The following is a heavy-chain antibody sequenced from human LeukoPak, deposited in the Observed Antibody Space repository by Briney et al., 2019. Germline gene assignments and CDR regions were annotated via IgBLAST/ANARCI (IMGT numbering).Heavy chain of an antibody. D-gene: IGHD6-13*01. J-gene: IGHJ4*02. CDR1: GGSISSGGYY. CDR3: ARGEQQLVQDY. Sequence: SETLSLTCTVSGGSISSGGYYWSWIRQHPGKGLEWIGYIYYSGSTYYNPSLKSRVTISVDTSKNQFSLELSSVTAADTAVYYCARGEQQLVQDYWGQGTLVTVSS. V-gene: IGHV4-31*03. CDR2: IYYSGST.